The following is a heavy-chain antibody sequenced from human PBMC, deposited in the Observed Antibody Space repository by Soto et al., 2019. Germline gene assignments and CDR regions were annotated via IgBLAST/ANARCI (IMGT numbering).Heavy chain of an antibody. V-gene: IGHV4-39*01. CDR1: GGSISSSSYY. CDR2: IYYSGST. J-gene: IGHJ4*02. D-gene: IGHD2-15*01. Sequence: ASXTLSLTCTVSGGSISSSSYYWGWIRQPPGKGLEWIGSIYYSGSTYYNPSLKSRVTISVDTSKNQFSLKLSSVTAADTAVYYCARHTPAISISDHWGQGTLVTVSS. CDR3: ARHTPAISISDH.